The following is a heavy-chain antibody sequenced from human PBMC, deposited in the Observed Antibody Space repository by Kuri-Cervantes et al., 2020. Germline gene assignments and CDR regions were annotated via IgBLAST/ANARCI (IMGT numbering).Heavy chain of an antibody. V-gene: IGHV4-59*12. CDR1: GGSISSYY. CDR3: ARGVTVGGKVYFDY. Sequence: SETLSLTCTVSGGSISSYYWSWVRQPPGKGLEWIAEIYHSGSTNYNPSLKSRVTISVDKSKNRFSLNLASVTAADTAVYYCARGVTVGGKVYFDYWGQGTLVTVSS. CDR2: IYHSGST. D-gene: IGHD6-19*01. J-gene: IGHJ4*02.